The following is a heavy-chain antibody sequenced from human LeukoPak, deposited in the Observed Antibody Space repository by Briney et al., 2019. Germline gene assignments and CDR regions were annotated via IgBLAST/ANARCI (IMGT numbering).Heavy chain of an antibody. D-gene: IGHD5-12*01. Sequence: PGGSLRLSCAASGFTFSSYWMHWVRQAPGKGLVWVSRINSDGSSTSYADSVKGRFTISRDNPKNTLYLQMNSLRAEDTAVYYCARRYSGYDLGAFDIWGQGTMVTVSS. CDR2: INSDGSST. V-gene: IGHV3-74*01. J-gene: IGHJ3*02. CDR1: GFTFSSYW. CDR3: ARRYSGYDLGAFDI.